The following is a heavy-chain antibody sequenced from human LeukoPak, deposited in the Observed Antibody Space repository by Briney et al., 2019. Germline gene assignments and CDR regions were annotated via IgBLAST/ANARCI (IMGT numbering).Heavy chain of an antibody. Sequence: GESLKISCKGSGYGFTSYWIGWVRQMPGKGLEWMGIIYPGDSDTRYSPSFQGQVTISADKSISTAYLQWSSLKASDTAMYYCAGLVGYCSGGSCYANYFDYWGQGTLVTVSS. V-gene: IGHV5-51*01. J-gene: IGHJ4*02. CDR2: IYPGDSDT. D-gene: IGHD2-15*01. CDR3: AGLVGYCSGGSCYANYFDY. CDR1: GYGFTSYW.